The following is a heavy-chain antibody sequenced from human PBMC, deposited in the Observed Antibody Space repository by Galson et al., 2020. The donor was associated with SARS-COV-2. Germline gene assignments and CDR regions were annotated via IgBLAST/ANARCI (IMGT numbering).Heavy chain of an antibody. Sequence: GGSLRLSCVASGFTFRRYWMHWVRQIPGKGLVWVSRINSDGSSTRYADSVKGRFTISRENAKNTLYLQMNSLTAEDTAVYYCAREWLGFGELTRSPPTENFYYNAVDVWGQGTTVSVFS. CDR3: AREWLGFGELTRSPPTENFYYNAVDV. J-gene: IGHJ6*02. CDR2: INSDGSST. V-gene: IGHV3-74*01. D-gene: IGHD3-10*01. CDR1: GFTFRRYW.